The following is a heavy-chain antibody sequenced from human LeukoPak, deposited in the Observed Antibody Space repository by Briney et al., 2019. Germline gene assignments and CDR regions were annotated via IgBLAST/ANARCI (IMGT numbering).Heavy chain of an antibody. CDR3: ARKDDYNAFDY. D-gene: IGHD5-24*01. V-gene: IGHV3-23*01. Sequence: GGSLRLSCAASGFTFSNYGMGWVRQAPGKGLEWGSAISGSGGSTYYADSVKGRFTISRDNSKNSLDLQMNSLRAEDTAVYYCARKDDYNAFDYWGQGTLVTVSS. CDR1: GFTFSNYG. CDR2: ISGSGGST. J-gene: IGHJ4*02.